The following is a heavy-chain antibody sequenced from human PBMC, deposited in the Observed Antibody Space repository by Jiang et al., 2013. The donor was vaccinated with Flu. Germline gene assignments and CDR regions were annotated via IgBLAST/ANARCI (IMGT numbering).Heavy chain of an antibody. CDR3: ARRGRSGSYYDWYFDL. CDR2: IYYSGST. J-gene: IGHJ2*01. D-gene: IGHD1-26*01. Sequence: PGLVKPSETLSLTCTVSGGSISSSNYYWGWIRQPPGKGLEWIGSIYYSGSTSYNPSLKSRVTISVDTSKNHFSLKLSSVTAADTAVYYCARRGRSGSYYDWYFDLWGRGTLVTVSS. V-gene: IGHV4-39*07. CDR1: GGSISSSNYY.